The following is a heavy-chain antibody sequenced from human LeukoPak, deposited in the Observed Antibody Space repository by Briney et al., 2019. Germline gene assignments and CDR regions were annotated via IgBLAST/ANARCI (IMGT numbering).Heavy chain of an antibody. CDR1: GYTFTSYD. V-gene: IGHV1-2*02. Sequence: GASVKVSCKASGYTFTSYDINWVRQAPGQGLEWMGWINPNSGGTNYAQKFQGRVTMTRDTSISTAYMELSRLRSDDTAVYYCARAVDKATIFGVVIWGQGTLVTVSS. D-gene: IGHD3-3*01. CDR3: ARAVDKATIFGVVI. CDR2: INPNSGGT. J-gene: IGHJ4*02.